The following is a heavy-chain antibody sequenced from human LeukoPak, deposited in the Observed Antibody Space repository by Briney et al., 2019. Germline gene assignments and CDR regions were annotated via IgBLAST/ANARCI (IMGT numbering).Heavy chain of an antibody. CDR3: AGGRYYYDSSGYH. D-gene: IGHD3-22*01. CDR1: GGSISSYY. Sequence: PSETLSLTCTVSGGSISSYYWSWIRQPPGKGLEWIGYIYYSGSTNYNPSLKSRVTISVDTSKNQFSLKLSSVTAADTAVYYCAGGRYYYDSSGYHWGQGTLVTVSS. V-gene: IGHV4-59*08. J-gene: IGHJ4*02. CDR2: IYYSGST.